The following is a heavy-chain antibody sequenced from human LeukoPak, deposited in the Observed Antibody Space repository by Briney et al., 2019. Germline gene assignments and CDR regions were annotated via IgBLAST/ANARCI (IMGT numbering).Heavy chain of an antibody. J-gene: IGHJ4*02. Sequence: ASVEVSCKASGYTFTSYYMHWVRQAPGQGLEWMGIINPSGDRRSYAQKFQGRVTMTSDTSTSTVNMELSSLRSEDTAVYYCARDPRGYSYGRYYFDYWGQGTLVTVSS. CDR2: INPSGDRR. CDR1: GYTFTSYY. V-gene: IGHV1-46*01. CDR3: ARDPRGYSYGRYYFDY. D-gene: IGHD5-18*01.